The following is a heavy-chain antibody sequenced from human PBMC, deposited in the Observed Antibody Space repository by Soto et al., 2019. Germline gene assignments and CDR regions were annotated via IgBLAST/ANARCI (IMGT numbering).Heavy chain of an antibody. J-gene: IGHJ3*02. Sequence: ASVKVSCKASGYTFTSYAMHWVRQAPGQRLEWMGWINAGIGNTKYSQKFQGRVTITRDTSASTAYMELSSLRSEDTAVYYCARGGLVDAFDIWGQGTMVTVSS. CDR2: INAGIGNT. CDR1: GYTFTSYA. CDR3: ARGGLVDAFDI. V-gene: IGHV1-3*01. D-gene: IGHD6-6*01.